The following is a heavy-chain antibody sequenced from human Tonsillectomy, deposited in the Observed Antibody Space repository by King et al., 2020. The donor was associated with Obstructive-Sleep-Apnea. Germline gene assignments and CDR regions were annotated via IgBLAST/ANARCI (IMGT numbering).Heavy chain of an antibody. Sequence: VQLVESGGGLVQPGGSLRLSCAASGFTFSSYWMHWVRHAPGKGLVWVSRINSDGSSTSSADSVRGRFTISRDNAKNTMYLQMNSLRAEDTAVYYCARGHTALYGYGMDVWGQGTTVTVSS. J-gene: IGHJ6*02. D-gene: IGHD2-15*01. CDR3: ARGHTALYGYGMDV. CDR2: INSDGSST. CDR1: GFTFSSYW. V-gene: IGHV3-74*01.